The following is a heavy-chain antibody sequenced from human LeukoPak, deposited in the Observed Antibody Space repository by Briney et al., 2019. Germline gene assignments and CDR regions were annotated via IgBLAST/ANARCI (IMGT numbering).Heavy chain of an antibody. CDR1: GYTFTIYG. V-gene: IGHV1-18*01. CDR3: ARGGYCSSTSCYGGDNWFDP. D-gene: IGHD2-2*01. J-gene: IGHJ5*02. CDR2: ISAYNGNT. Sequence: ASVKVSCKASGYTFTIYGISWVRQAPGQGLEWMGWISAYNGNTNYAQKLQGRVTMTTDTSTSTAYMELRSLRSDDTAVYYCARGGYCSSTSCYGGDNWFDPWGQGTLVTVSS.